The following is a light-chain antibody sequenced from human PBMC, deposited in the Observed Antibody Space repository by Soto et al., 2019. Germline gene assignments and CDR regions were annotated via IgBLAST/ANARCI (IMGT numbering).Light chain of an antibody. CDR2: DAS. CDR3: QQYNSYSYT. CDR1: QSISSW. J-gene: IGKJ2*01. Sequence: DIQMTQSPSTLSASVGERVTITCRASQSISSWLAWYQQKPGKAPKLLIYDASSLESGVPSRFSGSGSGTEFTLTISSLQPDDFAPYYCQQYNSYSYTFGQGTKLEIK. V-gene: IGKV1-5*01.